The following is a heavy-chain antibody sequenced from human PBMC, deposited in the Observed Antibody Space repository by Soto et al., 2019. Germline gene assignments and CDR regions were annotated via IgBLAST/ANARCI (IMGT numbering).Heavy chain of an antibody. CDR1: GGSISSYY. CDR2: IYTSGST. J-gene: IGHJ6*02. V-gene: IGHV4-4*07. Sequence: LSLTCTVSGGSISSYYWSWIRQPAGKGLEWIGRIYTSGSTNYNPSLKSRVTMSVDTSKNQFSLKLSSVTAADTAVYYCARANCSSTSCYWGGMDVWRQGTTVTVSS. CDR3: ARANCSSTSCYWGGMDV. D-gene: IGHD2-2*01.